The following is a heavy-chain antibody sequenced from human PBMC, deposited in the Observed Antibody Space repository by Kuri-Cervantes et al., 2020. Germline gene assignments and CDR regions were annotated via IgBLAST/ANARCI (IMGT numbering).Heavy chain of an antibody. V-gene: IGHV4-59*10. D-gene: IGHD4-17*01. J-gene: IGHJ4*02. CDR1: GGSFSGYY. CDR3: AKAQNYGDSPFDY. Sequence: SQTLSLTCAVYGGSFSGYYWSWIRQPAGKGLEWIGRIYPSGSINYNPSLKSRVTMSIDKSKNQFSLRLSSVTAADTAVYYCAKAQNYGDSPFDYWGQGILVTVSS. CDR2: IYPSGSI.